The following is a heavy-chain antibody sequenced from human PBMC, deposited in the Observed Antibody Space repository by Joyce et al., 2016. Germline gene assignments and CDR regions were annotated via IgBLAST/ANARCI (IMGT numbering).Heavy chain of an antibody. Sequence: QVHLVQSGAEVKMPGSSVKVSCTASGGSFGAQTFNWGRQTPGQGLEWMGGILPVFGTPHYAQKFQGTVSITADTGTSTVFMEVRSLTSDDTAMYYCASGVAGYCSSSTCPRPLDVWGQGTMVIVS. V-gene: IGHV1-69*14. CDR2: ILPVFGTP. D-gene: IGHD2-2*01. J-gene: IGHJ3*01. CDR3: ASGVAGYCSSSTCPRPLDV. CDR1: GGSFGAQT.